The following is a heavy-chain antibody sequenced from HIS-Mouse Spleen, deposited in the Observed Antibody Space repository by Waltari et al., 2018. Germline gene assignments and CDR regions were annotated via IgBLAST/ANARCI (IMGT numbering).Heavy chain of an antibody. V-gene: IGHV5-51*03. D-gene: IGHD2-21*02. J-gene: IGHJ3*02. CDR2: IYPGDSAT. CDR1: GYSFTSYW. Sequence: EVQLVQSGAEVKKPGESLKISCKGSGYSFTSYWIGWVRQMPGKGLEWMGIIYPGDSATRYSPSFQGQVTISADKSISTAYLQWSSLKASDTAMYYCARLGHIVVVTDAFDIWGQGTMVTVSS. CDR3: ARLGHIVVVTDAFDI.